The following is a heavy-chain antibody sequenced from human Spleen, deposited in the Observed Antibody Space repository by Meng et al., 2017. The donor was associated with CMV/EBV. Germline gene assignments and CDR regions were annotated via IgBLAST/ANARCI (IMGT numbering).Heavy chain of an antibody. Sequence: GSLRLSCTVSGYSISSGYYWGWIRQPPGKGLEWIGSIYHSGSTYYNPSLKSRVTISVDTSKNQFSLKLSSVTAADTAVYYCANSWDYYDSSGYYFDYWGQGTLVTVSS. CDR2: IYHSGST. V-gene: IGHV4-38-2*02. CDR3: ANSWDYYDSSGYYFDY. CDR1: GYSISSGYY. D-gene: IGHD3-22*01. J-gene: IGHJ4*02.